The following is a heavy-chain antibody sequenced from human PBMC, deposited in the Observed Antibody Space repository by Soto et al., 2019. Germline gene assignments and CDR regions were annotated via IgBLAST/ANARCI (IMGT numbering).Heavy chain of an antibody. Sequence: ASVKVSFKASGYTFTSYAMHWVRQAPGQRLEWMGWINAGNGNTKYSQKFQGRVTITRDTSASTAYMELSSLRSEDKALYYCARDAVLGGSHPYYFDYWGQGTLVTVSS. J-gene: IGHJ4*02. V-gene: IGHV1-3*01. CDR1: GYTFTSYA. CDR2: INAGNGNT. CDR3: ARDAVLGGSHPYYFDY. D-gene: IGHD1-26*01.